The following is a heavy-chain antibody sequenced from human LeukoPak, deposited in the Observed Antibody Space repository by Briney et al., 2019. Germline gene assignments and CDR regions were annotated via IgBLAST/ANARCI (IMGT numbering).Heavy chain of an antibody. CDR1: GFTFSNSW. J-gene: IGHJ6*02. D-gene: IGHD6-19*01. Sequence: GSLRLSCAASGFTFSNSWLHWVRPAPGKGLVWVSRINERGSSTSYADSVKGRFTISRDDSKNTLYLQMNSLRAEDTAVYYCAKDSPGGQWLVFYYYYGMDVWGQGTTVTVSS. V-gene: IGHV3-74*01. CDR2: INERGSST. CDR3: AKDSPGGQWLVFYYYYGMDV.